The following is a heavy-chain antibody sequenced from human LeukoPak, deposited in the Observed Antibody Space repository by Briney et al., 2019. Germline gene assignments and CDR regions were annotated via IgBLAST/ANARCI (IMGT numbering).Heavy chain of an antibody. CDR3: ARVRYSRYFDY. Sequence: PGGSLRLSCAASGFTFSSYEMNWVRQAPGKGLEWVSYISSSGSTIYYADSVEVRFTISRDNAKNSLYLQMNSLRAEDTAVYYCARVRYSRYFDYWGQGTLVTVSS. CDR2: ISSSGSTI. J-gene: IGHJ4*02. CDR1: GFTFSSYE. V-gene: IGHV3-48*03. D-gene: IGHD4-11*01.